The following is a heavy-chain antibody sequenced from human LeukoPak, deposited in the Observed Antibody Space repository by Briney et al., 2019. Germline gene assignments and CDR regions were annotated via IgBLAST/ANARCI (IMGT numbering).Heavy chain of an antibody. J-gene: IGHJ4*02. Sequence: SETLSLTCTVSGGSISSYYWSWIRQPPGKGLEWIGYIYTSGSTNYNPSLKSRVTISVDTSKNQFSLKLSSVTAADTAVYYCARVRRLWGTYYFDYWGQGTLVTVSS. D-gene: IGHD3-16*01. CDR2: IYTSGST. CDR1: GGSISSYY. CDR3: ARVRRLWGTYYFDY. V-gene: IGHV4-4*09.